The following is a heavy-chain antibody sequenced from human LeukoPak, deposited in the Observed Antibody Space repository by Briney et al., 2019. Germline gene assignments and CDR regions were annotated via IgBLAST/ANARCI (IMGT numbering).Heavy chain of an antibody. CDR3: ARDSSGTFGAFDI. V-gene: IGHV3-48*02. J-gene: IGHJ3*02. CDR2: ISSTSSTI. D-gene: IGHD3-10*01. Sequence: GGSLRLSCAASRFYFRSYGMHWVRQAPGKGLEWVSYISSTSSTIYYADSVKGRFTISRDNARNSLSLQMNSLRDEDTAVYYCARDSSGTFGAFDIWGQGTLVTVSS. CDR1: RFYFRSYG.